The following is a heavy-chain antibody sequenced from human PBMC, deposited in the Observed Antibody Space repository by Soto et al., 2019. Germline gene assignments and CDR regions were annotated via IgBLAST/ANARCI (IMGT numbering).Heavy chain of an antibody. J-gene: IGHJ2*01. V-gene: IGHV1-69*06. D-gene: IGHD2-21*02. CDR3: ARAVVVTAITYWYFDL. CDR1: GGTFSSYA. Sequence: QVQLVQSGAEVKKPGSSVKVSCKASGGTFSSYAISWVRQAPGQGLEWMGGIIPIFGPANYAQKFQGRVTITADKSTSTAYMELSSLRSEDTAVYYCARAVVVTAITYWYFDLWGRGTLVTVSS. CDR2: IIPIFGPA.